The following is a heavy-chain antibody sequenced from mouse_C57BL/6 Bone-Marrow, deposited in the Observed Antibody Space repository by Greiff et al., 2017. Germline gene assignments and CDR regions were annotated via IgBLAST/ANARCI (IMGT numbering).Heavy chain of an antibody. D-gene: IGHD2-1*01. J-gene: IGHJ3*01. Sequence: VQLQQPGAELVMPGASVKLSCKASGYTFTSYWMPWVKQRPGPGLEWIGEIDPSDSYTNYNQKFKGKSTLTVDKSSSTAYMQLSSLTSEDSAVYYCARYGNYPFAYWGQGTLVTVAA. V-gene: IGHV1-69*01. CDR1: GYTFTSYW. CDR3: ARYGNYPFAY. CDR2: IDPSDSYT.